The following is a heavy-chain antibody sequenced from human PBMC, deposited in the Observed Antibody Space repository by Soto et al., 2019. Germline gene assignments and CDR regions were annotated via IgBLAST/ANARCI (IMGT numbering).Heavy chain of an antibody. CDR3: ARGGYYYDSSGYYYYYYGMDV. V-gene: IGHV4-4*02. D-gene: IGHD3-22*01. CDR1: GGSISSSNW. J-gene: IGHJ6*02. Sequence: QVQLQESGPGLVKPSGTLSLTCAVSGGSISSSNWWSWVRQPPGKGLEWIGEIYHSGSTNYNPSLKSRVNISVNKSKNQFSLKLSSVTAADTAVYYCARGGYYYDSSGYYYYYYGMDVWGQGTTVTVSS. CDR2: IYHSGST.